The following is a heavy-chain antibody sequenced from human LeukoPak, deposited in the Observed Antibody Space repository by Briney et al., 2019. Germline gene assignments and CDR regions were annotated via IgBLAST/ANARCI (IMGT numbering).Heavy chain of an antibody. CDR3: SRVFWENSGSTWWQGAFDI. CDR2: MNPNSGNT. Sequence: GASVKVSCKASGYTFTSYDINWVRQATGQGLEWTGWMNPNSGNTGYAQKFQGRVTITRNTSISTAYMELSSLRSEDTAIYYCSRVFWENSGSTWWQGAFDIWGQGTKVSVSS. D-gene: IGHD1-26*01. V-gene: IGHV1-8*03. CDR1: GYTFTSYD. J-gene: IGHJ3*02.